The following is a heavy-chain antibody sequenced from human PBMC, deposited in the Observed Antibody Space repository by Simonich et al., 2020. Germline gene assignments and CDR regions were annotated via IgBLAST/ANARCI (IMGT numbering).Heavy chain of an antibody. J-gene: IGHJ3*02. CDR2: IYYSGST. V-gene: IGHV4-59*01. CDR3: AREDSDAFDI. CDR1: GASISSYY. Sequence: GPGLVKPSETLSLTCTVSGASISSYYWSWIRQPPGKGLEWIGYIYYSGSTNYNPSLKSRVTISVDTSKNQFSLKLSSVTAADTAVYYCAREDSDAFDIWGQGTMVTVSS.